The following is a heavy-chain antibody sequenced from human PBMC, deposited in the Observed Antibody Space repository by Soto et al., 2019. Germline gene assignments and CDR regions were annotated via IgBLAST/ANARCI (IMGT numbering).Heavy chain of an antibody. D-gene: IGHD7-27*01. V-gene: IGHV3-64D*06. CDR2: ISSNGGST. J-gene: IGHJ4*02. Sequence: GGSLRLSCSASGFTFSSYAMHWVRQAPGKGLEYVSAISSNGGSTYYADSEKGRFTISIDKSMNTLYLQMSSLRAEDTAEYYCVKGIKNSELTGDYFDYWGQGTLVTVSS. CDR3: VKGIKNSELTGDYFDY. CDR1: GFTFSSYA.